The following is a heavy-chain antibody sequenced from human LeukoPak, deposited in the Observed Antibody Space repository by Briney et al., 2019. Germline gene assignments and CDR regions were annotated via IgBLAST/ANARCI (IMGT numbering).Heavy chain of an antibody. J-gene: IGHJ4*02. Sequence: GGSLRLSCAASGFTFSAYAITWVRQAPGKGLEWVSAIRGNSERTYYTDSVRGRFTISRDNSKDTVYLQISSLRVEDTAVYYCAREQSGTRGWYTVDYWGQGTLVAVSS. CDR1: GFTFSAYA. CDR2: IRGNSERT. D-gene: IGHD6-19*01. CDR3: AREQSGTRGWYTVDY. V-gene: IGHV3-23*01.